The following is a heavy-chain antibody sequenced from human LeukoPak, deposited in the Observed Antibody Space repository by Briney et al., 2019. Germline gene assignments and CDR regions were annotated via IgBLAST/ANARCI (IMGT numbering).Heavy chain of an antibody. CDR1: GFSFRSYS. V-gene: IGHV3-21*01. CDR3: ARIPYSSSLTDAFDI. Sequence: GGSLRLSCAASGFSFRSYSMNWVRQAPGKGLEWVSFISSSTYIYYADSMKGRFTISRDNAKNSPFLQMNNLRGEDTAVYYCARIPYSSSLTDAFDIWGQGTMVTVYS. J-gene: IGHJ3*02. CDR2: ISSSTYI. D-gene: IGHD6-6*01.